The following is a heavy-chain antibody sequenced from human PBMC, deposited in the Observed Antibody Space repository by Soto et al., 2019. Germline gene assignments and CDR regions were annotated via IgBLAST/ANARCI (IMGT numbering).Heavy chain of an antibody. Sequence: ASVKVSCKASGYTFTGYYMHWVRQAPGQGLEWMGWINPNSGGTNYAQKFQGRVTMTRDTSISTAYMELSRLRSGDTAVYYCARDGEYSYGYTGYYYYGMDVWGQGTTVTVSS. D-gene: IGHD5-18*01. CDR1: GYTFTGYY. CDR2: INPNSGGT. V-gene: IGHV1-2*02. CDR3: ARDGEYSYGYTGYYYYGMDV. J-gene: IGHJ6*02.